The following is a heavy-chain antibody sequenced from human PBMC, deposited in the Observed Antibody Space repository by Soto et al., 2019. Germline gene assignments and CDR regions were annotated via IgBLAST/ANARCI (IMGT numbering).Heavy chain of an antibody. CDR1: GFTFSNHW. CDR2: IKTDGSTT. J-gene: IGHJ4*02. V-gene: IGHV3-74*01. D-gene: IGHD1-1*01. CDR3: ARNWNGVDY. Sequence: EVQLVESGGGLFQRGESLRLSCEASGFTFSNHWMHWVRQAPGKGPVWVARIKTDGSTTNYADYVKGRFTVSRDNAKNTLFLQMNSLRVEDTAVYYCARNWNGVDYWGQGTLVTVSS.